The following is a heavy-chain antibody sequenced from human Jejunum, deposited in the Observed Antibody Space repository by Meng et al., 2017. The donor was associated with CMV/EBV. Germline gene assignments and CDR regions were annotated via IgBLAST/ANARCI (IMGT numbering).Heavy chain of an antibody. Sequence: GHPMVKTTQTLSSSLRFSRFSPGTGGEGGGWIRQPPGKSLEWLALIYRGDDKRYSPSLNSRLTVAKDTYKTAVVLNLTNMGPIXXGTYYXXHSXXGXYPSRPDYWGQGTLVTVSS. V-gene: IGHV2-5*02. CDR1: RFSPGTGGEG. CDR3: XHSXXGXYPSRPDY. J-gene: IGHJ4*02. D-gene: IGHD5-24*01. CDR2: IYRGDDK.